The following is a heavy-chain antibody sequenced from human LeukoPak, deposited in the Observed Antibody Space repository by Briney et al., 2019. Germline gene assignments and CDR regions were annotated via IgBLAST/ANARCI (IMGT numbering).Heavy chain of an antibody. V-gene: IGHV1-2*02. CDR1: GYTFTGYY. Sequence: ASAKVSCKASGYTFTGYYMHWVRQAPGQGLEWMGWINPNSGGTNYAQKFQGRVTMTRDTSISTAYMELSRLRSDDTAVYYCASWRGAPAQHFDYWGQGTLVTVSS. D-gene: IGHD2-2*01. J-gene: IGHJ4*02. CDR2: INPNSGGT. CDR3: ASWRGAPAQHFDY.